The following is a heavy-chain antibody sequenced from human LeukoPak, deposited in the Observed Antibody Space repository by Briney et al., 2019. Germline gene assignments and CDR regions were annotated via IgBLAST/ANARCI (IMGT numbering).Heavy chain of an antibody. CDR2: IKCNAAGGTT. V-gene: IGHV3-15*01. D-gene: IGHD2/OR15-2a*01. J-gene: IGHJ4*02. CDR3: ATDLRGRGPNPLSSRIDY. CDR1: GFTFSNYD. Sequence: GGTLRLSCAASGFTFSNYDMSWVRQAPGLGLEWVGRIKCNAAGGTTDYAAPVKGRFTISRDDSKNTLYLQMNSLKSEDTAVYYCATDLRGRGPNPLSSRIDYWGQGTLVTVSS.